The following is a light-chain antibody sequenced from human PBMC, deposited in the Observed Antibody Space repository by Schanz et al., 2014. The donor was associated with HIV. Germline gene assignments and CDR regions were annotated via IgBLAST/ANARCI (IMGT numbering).Light chain of an antibody. V-gene: IGKV3-20*01. CDR2: ATS. Sequence: EVVLTQSPGTLSLSAGERATLSCRASQNIGSTYLAWYQQKPGQAPRLVIYATSTRAAGIPDRFSGTGSGTDFTLTISSLQPEDFAVYYCHHYGGSFGPGTTVDYK. J-gene: IGKJ3*01. CDR1: QNIGSTY. CDR3: HHYGGS.